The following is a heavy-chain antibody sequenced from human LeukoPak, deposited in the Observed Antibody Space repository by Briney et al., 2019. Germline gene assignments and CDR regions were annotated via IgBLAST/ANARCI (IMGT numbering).Heavy chain of an antibody. J-gene: IGHJ4*02. CDR2: INHSGST. CDR1: GGSISRYY. V-gene: IGHV4-34*01. CDR3: ARQLRITMVRGVIPPPRRGLFDY. D-gene: IGHD3-10*01. Sequence: PSETLSLTCTVSGGSISRYYWSWIHQPPGKGLEWIGEINHSGSTNYNPSLKSRVTISVDTSKNQFSLKLSSVTAADTAVYYCARQLRITMVRGVIPPPRRGLFDYWGQGTLVTVSS.